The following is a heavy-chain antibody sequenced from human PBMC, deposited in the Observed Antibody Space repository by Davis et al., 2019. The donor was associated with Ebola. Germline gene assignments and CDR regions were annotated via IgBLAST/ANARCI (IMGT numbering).Heavy chain of an antibody. CDR2: ITGSSDLT. J-gene: IGHJ4*02. CDR3: AKGRTGDPIY. Sequence: PGGSLRLSCAASGFTFSSYVITWVRQAPGKGPEWVAGITGSSDLTTYADSVRGRFTISRDNSKNTLFLQMNSLRAEDTAVYYCAKGRTGDPIYWGQGTLVTVSS. D-gene: IGHD1-14*01. CDR1: GFTFSSYV. V-gene: IGHV3-23*01.